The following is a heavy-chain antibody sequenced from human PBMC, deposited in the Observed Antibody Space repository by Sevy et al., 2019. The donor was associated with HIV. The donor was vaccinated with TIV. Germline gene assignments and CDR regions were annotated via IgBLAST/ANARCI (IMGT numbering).Heavy chain of an antibody. CDR1: GFSVSSSY. D-gene: IGHD3-22*01. CDR2: ISTDGST. Sequence: GGSLRLSCAASGFSVSSSYVTWVRQAPGKGLEWVSVISTDGSTYYADSVKGRFTISRDSSKNTLSLQMNSLRGEDTAVYYCARASRVTLILIDRIGWHFDLWGRGTLVTVSS. V-gene: IGHV3-53*01. J-gene: IGHJ2*01. CDR3: ARASRVTLILIDRIGWHFDL.